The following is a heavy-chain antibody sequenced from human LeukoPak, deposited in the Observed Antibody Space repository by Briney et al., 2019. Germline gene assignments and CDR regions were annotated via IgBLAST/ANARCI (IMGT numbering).Heavy chain of an antibody. CDR2: ISSSRATI. Sequence: GGSLRLSCAASGFTFSDYYMKWIRQAPGKGLEWVSYISSSRATIYYSDSVKGRFTISRDDAKSSLYLQMNSLRAEDTALYYCARMSTGYYDDYWGQGTLVTVSS. CDR3: ARMSTGYYDDY. J-gene: IGHJ4*02. CDR1: GFTFSDYY. D-gene: IGHD3-9*01. V-gene: IGHV3-11*01.